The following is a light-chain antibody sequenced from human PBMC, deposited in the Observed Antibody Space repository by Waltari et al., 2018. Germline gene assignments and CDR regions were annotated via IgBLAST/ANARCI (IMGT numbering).Light chain of an antibody. CDR1: SSNIGFNT. V-gene: IGLV1-44*01. CDR3: AAWDDSLNGWV. J-gene: IGLJ3*02. Sequence: QSVLTQPPSASGTPGQRVTISCSGSSSNIGFNTVSWYHQVPGTAPKLLIYTDNQGPSGVPDRFSGSKSCSSASLAISGLQSEDEAEYYCAAWDDSLNGWVFGGGTKVTVV. CDR2: TDN.